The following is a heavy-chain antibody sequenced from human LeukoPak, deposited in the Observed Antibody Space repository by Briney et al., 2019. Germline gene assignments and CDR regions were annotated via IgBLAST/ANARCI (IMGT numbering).Heavy chain of an antibody. V-gene: IGHV1-2*02. Sequence: ASVKVSCKASGYTFTGYYMHWVRQAPGQELEWMGWINPNSGGTNYAQKFQGRVTMTRDTSISTAYMELSRLRSDDTAVYYCAGVYSSGWYYFDYWGQGTLVTVSS. CDR2: INPNSGGT. J-gene: IGHJ4*02. CDR3: AGVYSSGWYYFDY. D-gene: IGHD6-19*01. CDR1: GYTFTGYY.